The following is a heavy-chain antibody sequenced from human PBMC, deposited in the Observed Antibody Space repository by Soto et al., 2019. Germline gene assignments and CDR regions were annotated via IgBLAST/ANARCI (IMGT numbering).Heavy chain of an antibody. CDR2: IYSGGST. CDR3: ARGEGIAASNYYYYYMDV. Sequence: WGSLRLSCASSGFTVSSNYMSWVRQTPGKGLEWVSVIYSGGSTYYADSVKGRFTISRHNSKNTLYLQMNSLRAEDTAVYYCARGEGIAASNYYYYYMDVWGKGTTVTVSS. CDR1: GFTVSSNY. J-gene: IGHJ6*03. V-gene: IGHV3-53*04. D-gene: IGHD6-13*01.